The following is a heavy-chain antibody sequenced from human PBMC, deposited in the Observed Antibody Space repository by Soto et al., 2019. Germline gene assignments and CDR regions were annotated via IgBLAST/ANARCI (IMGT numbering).Heavy chain of an antibody. CDR1: GYIFTAYS. V-gene: IGHV1-3*01. CDR2: VIAGKGDT. J-gene: IGHJ5*01. CDR3: AREYPPQRGSYYDS. D-gene: IGHD3-10*01. Sequence: ASVKVSCKASGYIFTAYSIHWVRQAPGQRPEWMGWVIAGKGDTDYSQKFQGRVTITRDTYANTAYMELYSLRSEDTAVYYCAREYPPQRGSYYDSWGQGTLVTVSS.